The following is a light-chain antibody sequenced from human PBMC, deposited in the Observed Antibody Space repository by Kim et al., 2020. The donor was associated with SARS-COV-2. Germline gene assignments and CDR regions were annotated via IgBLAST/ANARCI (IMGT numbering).Light chain of an antibody. Sequence: EIVLTQSPGTLSLSPGERATLSCRASQSVSSSYLAWYLQKPGQPPKLLIYGASSRATGIPDRFSGSGSGTDFTLTISRLEPEDFAVYYCQQYGSSPNTFGQGTKLEI. V-gene: IGKV3-20*01. J-gene: IGKJ2*01. CDR3: QQYGSSPNT. CDR2: GAS. CDR1: QSVSSSY.